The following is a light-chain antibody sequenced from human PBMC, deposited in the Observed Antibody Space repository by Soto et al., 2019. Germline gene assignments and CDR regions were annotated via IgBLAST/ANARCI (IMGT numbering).Light chain of an antibody. V-gene: IGLV1-44*01. CDR2: SNN. Sequence: QSVLTQPHSASGTPGQRVTISCSGSSSNIGSKTVNWYQQLPGTAPKLLIYSNNQRPSGVPDRFSGSKSGTSASLAISGLQSEDEPDYYCAAWDDSLNARYVFGTGTKLTVL. CDR3: AAWDDSLNARYV. J-gene: IGLJ1*01. CDR1: SSNIGSKT.